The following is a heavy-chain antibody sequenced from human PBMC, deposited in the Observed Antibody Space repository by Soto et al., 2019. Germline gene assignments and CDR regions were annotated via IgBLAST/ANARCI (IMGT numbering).Heavy chain of an antibody. CDR1: GYTFTSYG. V-gene: IGHV1-18*01. CDR2: ISAYNGNT. Sequence: QVQLVQSGAEVKKPGASVKVSCKASGYTFTSYGISWVRQAPGQGLEWMGWISAYNGNTNYAQKLQGRVTMTTDTSTSTAYRELRSLRSDDTAVYYCARDLAPPTKISGSILHDSWGQGTLVTVSS. CDR3: ARDLAPPTKISGSILHDS. J-gene: IGHJ4*02. D-gene: IGHD6-25*01.